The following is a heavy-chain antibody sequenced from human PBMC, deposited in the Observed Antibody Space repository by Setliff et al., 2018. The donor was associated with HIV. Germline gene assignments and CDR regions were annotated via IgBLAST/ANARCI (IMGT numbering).Heavy chain of an antibody. CDR1: GYTFTTYA. Sequence: ASVKVSCKASGYTFTTYAMIWVRQAPGQSLEWMGWINTGNGNTRLSQKFQGRVTISRDTSASIAYVELYSLTSEDTAVYYCARTLTYYFDGSFSSGPADYWGLGTLVTAPQ. CDR3: ARTLTYYFDGSFSSGPADY. D-gene: IGHD3-22*01. V-gene: IGHV1-3*04. J-gene: IGHJ4*02. CDR2: INTGNGNT.